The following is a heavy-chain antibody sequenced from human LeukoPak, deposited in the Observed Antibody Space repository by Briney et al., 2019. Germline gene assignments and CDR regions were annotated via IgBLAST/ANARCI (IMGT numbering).Heavy chain of an antibody. CDR3: ARDNSCSSSCGNSYMDV. V-gene: IGHV1-2*02. CDR2: INPNSGGT. CDR1: GYTFTGYY. Sequence: ASVKVSCKASGYTFTGYYIHWVRQAPGQGLEWMGWINPNSGGTNYAQKFQGRVTMTRDTSISTAYMDLSRLRSDDTAVYFCARDNSCSSSCGNSYMDVWGKGTTVTVAS. J-gene: IGHJ6*03. D-gene: IGHD2-2*01.